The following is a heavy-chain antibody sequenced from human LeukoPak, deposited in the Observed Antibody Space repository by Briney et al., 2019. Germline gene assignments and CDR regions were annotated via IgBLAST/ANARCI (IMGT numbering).Heavy chain of an antibody. CDR3: AREAGYYDSSGYYIV. Sequence: ASVKVSCKASGYTFTSYDINWVRQATGQGLEWMGWMNPNSGNTSYAQKFQGRVTMTRDMSTSTVYMELSSLRSEDTAVYYCAREAGYYDSSGYYIVWGQGTLVTVSS. D-gene: IGHD3-22*01. CDR1: GYTFTSYD. J-gene: IGHJ4*02. CDR2: MNPNSGNT. V-gene: IGHV1-8*01.